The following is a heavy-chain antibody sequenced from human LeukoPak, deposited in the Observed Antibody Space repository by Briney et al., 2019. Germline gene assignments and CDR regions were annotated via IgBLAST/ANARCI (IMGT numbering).Heavy chain of an antibody. CDR2: FDPEDGET. D-gene: IGHD5-24*01. CDR1: GYTLTELS. J-gene: IGHJ4*02. Sequence: GASVKVSCKVSGYTLTELSMHWVRQAPGKGLEWMGGFDPEDGETIYAQKFQGRVTMTEDTSTDTAYMELSSLRSEDTAVYYCATDLMMEKMATIRNYWGQGTLVTVFS. V-gene: IGHV1-24*01. CDR3: ATDLMMEKMATIRNY.